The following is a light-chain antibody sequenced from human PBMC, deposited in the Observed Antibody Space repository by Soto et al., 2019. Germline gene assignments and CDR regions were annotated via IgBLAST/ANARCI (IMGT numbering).Light chain of an antibody. Sequence: DTVMTQSPLSLPVTPGEPASISCRSSQSLRHGNGYNYLDWYLQKPGQSPQLLIYLGSNRASGVPDRFSGSGSGTDFTLKISRVEAEDVGVYYCMQGLQTLYTFGQGTKVDIK. CDR1: QSLRHGNGYNY. CDR3: MQGLQTLYT. CDR2: LGS. J-gene: IGKJ2*01. V-gene: IGKV2-28*01.